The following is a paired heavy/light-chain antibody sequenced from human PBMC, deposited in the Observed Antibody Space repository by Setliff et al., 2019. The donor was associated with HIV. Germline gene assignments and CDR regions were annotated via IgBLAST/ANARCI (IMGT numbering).Heavy chain of an antibody. CDR3: ARGSDNENDEWGNWFDS. V-gene: IGHV1-46*01. J-gene: IGHJ5*01. D-gene: IGHD1-20*01. CDR1: GYTFTKHY. Sequence: QVQLVHSGAEVKKPGASVTVSCKASGYTFTKHYIHWVRQAPGQGLEWMGIINPSGGSSSSAQKFQGRVTLTTDTSTTTVYMHLSSLRSEDTAVYYCARGSDNENDEWGNWFDSWGQGTLVTVSS. CDR2: INPSGGSS.
Light chain of an antibody. CDR1: QNVFYRSNNKNY. J-gene: IGKJ2*03. CDR2: WAS. Sequence: DIVMTQSPDSLAVSLGERATINCKSSQNVFYRSNNKNYLAWYQQKPGQPPKLLIYWASTRESGVPDRFSGSGSGTDFTLTISSLQAEDVALYYCQQYYITPYSFGQGTKLEIK. CDR3: QQYYITPYS. V-gene: IGKV4-1*01.